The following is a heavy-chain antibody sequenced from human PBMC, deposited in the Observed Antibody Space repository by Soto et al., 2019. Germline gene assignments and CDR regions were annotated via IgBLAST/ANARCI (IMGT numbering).Heavy chain of an antibody. CDR1: GFTFSSYW. D-gene: IGHD5-12*01. CDR3: ARGGGYDRRGAFDI. CDR2: IKQDGSEK. Sequence: EVQLVESGGGLVQPGGSLRLSCAASGFTFSSYWMSWVRQAPGKGLEGVANIKQDGSEKYYVDSVKGRFTISRDNAKNSLYLQMNSLRAEDTAVYYCARGGGYDRRGAFDIWGQGTMVTVSS. J-gene: IGHJ3*02. V-gene: IGHV3-7*01.